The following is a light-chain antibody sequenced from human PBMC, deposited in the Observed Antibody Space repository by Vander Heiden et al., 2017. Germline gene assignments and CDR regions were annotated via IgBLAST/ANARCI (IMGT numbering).Light chain of an antibody. CDR2: WAS. CDR3: QQSYSTPYT. CDR1: QSVLYRSDKKHY. Sequence: DIVMTQSADSLAVSLGERANINCKSNQSVLYRSDKKHYLAWYQQKPGQPPKLLISWASTREPGVPDRFSGSGSGTVFSLTISSLQAADVAVYFCQQSYSTPYTFGQGTKLEIK. V-gene: IGKV4-1*01. J-gene: IGKJ2*01.